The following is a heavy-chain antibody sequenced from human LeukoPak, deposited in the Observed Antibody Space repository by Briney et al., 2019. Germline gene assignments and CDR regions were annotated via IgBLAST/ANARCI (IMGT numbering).Heavy chain of an antibody. J-gene: IGHJ4*02. V-gene: IGHV1-2*02. D-gene: IGHD1-26*01. CDR2: INPNSGGT. CDR1: GYTFTGYY. CDR3: ARDDGGSYNFDY. Sequence: ASVKVSCRASGYTFTGYYMHWVRQAPGQGLEWMGWINPNSGGTNYAQKFQGRVTMTRDTPISTAYMELSRLRSDDTAVYYCARDDGGSYNFDYWGQGTLVTVSS.